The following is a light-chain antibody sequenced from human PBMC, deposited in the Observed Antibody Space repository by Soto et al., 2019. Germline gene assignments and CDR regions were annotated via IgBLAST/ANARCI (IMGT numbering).Light chain of an antibody. V-gene: IGKV3-20*01. CDR2: GIS. CDR1: QSVNSGF. CDR3: QHYGDSVWT. Sequence: EIVLTQSPGTLSLSPGEGATLSCRTSQSVNSGFLAWYQKKPGQAPRLLLYGISSRAIGIPDRFSGSGSGTDFTLTINRLEPDDFAVYYCQHYGDSVWTFGQGAKVVI. J-gene: IGKJ1*01.